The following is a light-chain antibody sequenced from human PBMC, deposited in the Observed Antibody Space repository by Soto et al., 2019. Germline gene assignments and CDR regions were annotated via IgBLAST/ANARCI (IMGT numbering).Light chain of an antibody. V-gene: IGKV3-15*01. CDR2: GAS. CDR1: QSVSTN. Sequence: EVVMTQSPATLSVSPGERATLSCRASQSVSTNLAGYQQKPGQAPRLLIYGASTRATGIPARFSGSGSGTQFTLTISSLQSEDFAVYYCQQSNIWPPSPGFGGGTKAEI. CDR3: QQSNIWPPSPG. J-gene: IGKJ4*01.